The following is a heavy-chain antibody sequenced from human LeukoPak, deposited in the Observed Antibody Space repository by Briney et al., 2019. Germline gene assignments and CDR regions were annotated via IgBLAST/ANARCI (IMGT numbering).Heavy chain of an antibody. CDR1: GFTLSSYW. CDR2: INSDGSST. Sequence: GGSLRLSCAASGFTLSSYWMHWVRQAPGKGLVWVSRINSDGSSTGYADSVKGRFTISRDSSKNMLYLQMNILRAEDTAIYYCAKDGIDSGDPNGFDPWGQGTLVTVSS. CDR3: AKDGIDSGDPNGFDP. J-gene: IGHJ5*02. D-gene: IGHD3-10*01. V-gene: IGHV3-74*01.